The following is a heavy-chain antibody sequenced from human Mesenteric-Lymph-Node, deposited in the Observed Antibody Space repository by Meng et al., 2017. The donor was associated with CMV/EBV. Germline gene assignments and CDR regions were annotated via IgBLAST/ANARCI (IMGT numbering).Heavy chain of an antibody. Sequence: SFTTSWIGWVSQKPGKGLEWMGISYPGDSDTRYSASFQGQVTISADKSISTAYLQWSSLKASDTAMYYCARQDYFSSGTYLTDFDYWGQGTLVTVSS. V-gene: IGHV5-51*01. J-gene: IGHJ4*02. D-gene: IGHD3-10*01. CDR1: SFTTSW. CDR3: ARQDYFSSGTYLTDFDY. CDR2: SYPGDSDT.